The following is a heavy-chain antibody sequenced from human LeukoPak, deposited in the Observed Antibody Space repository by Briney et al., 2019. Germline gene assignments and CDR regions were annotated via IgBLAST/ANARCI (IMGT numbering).Heavy chain of an antibody. J-gene: IGHJ4*01. V-gene: IGHV3-30-3*01. CDR2: ISTDNINK. CDR1: GFTFSNFA. CDR3: ARDPVPAAARHFDY. D-gene: IGHD2-2*01. Sequence: PGGSLRLSCAASGFTFSNFAMNWVRQAPGKGLEWVAIISTDNINKYYADSVKGRFTVSRDNSKNTLYLQVNSLRPEDTGVYYCARDPVPAAARHFDYWGQGTLVTVSS.